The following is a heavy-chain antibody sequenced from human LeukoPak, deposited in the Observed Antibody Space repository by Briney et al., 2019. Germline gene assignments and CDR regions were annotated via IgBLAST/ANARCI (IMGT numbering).Heavy chain of an antibody. CDR3: ARELSGYSPGPIDY. CDR1: GFTFSNYN. D-gene: IGHD5-18*01. Sequence: GGSLRLSCAASGFTFSNYNMNWVRQAPGKAMEWVSSITSSGTYIFYADSVKGRFTISRDNAKNSLYLQMNSLRAEDTAVYYCARELSGYSPGPIDYWGQGTLVTVSS. V-gene: IGHV3-21*01. J-gene: IGHJ4*02. CDR2: ITSSGTYI.